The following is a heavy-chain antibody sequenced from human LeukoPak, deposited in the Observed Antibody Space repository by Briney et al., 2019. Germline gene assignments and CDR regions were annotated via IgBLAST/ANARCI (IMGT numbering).Heavy chain of an antibody. Sequence: SETLSLTCAVYGGSFSGYYWSWIRQPPGKGLEWIGEINHSGSTNYNPSLKSRVTISVDTSKNQFSLKLSSVTAADTAVYYCARDRMGATDWYFDLWGRGTLVTVSS. CDR3: ARDRMGATDWYFDL. J-gene: IGHJ2*01. CDR2: INHSGST. V-gene: IGHV4-34*01. CDR1: GGSFSGYY. D-gene: IGHD1-26*01.